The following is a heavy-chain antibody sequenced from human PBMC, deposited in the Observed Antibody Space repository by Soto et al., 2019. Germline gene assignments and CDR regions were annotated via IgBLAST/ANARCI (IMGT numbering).Heavy chain of an antibody. CDR3: ARGYGDSWFDP. CDR1: GYTFTSYG. V-gene: IGHV1-18*01. J-gene: IGHJ5*02. Sequence: SVKLSCQASGYTFTSYGISWGRQAPVQGLEWMGWISAYNGNTNYAQKLQGRVTMTTDTSTSTAYMELRSLRSDDPAVYSCARGYGDSWFDPWGQGTLVSVSS. CDR2: ISAYNGNT. D-gene: IGHD7-27*01.